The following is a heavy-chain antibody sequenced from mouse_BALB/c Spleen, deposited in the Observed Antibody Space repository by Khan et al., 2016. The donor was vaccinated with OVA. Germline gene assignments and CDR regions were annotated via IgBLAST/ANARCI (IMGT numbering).Heavy chain of an antibody. CDR1: GYTFTSYW. Sequence: DLVKPGASVKLSCKASGYTFTSYWINWIKQRPGQGLECIGRIAPGSGSTYYNEIFKGKATLTVDTSSSTAYIQLSSLSSEDSAVYCGARENYDGNAYYAMDYWGQGTSVTVSS. D-gene: IGHD2-1*01. CDR3: ARENYDGNAYYAMDY. CDR2: IAPGSGST. J-gene: IGHJ4*01. V-gene: IGHV1S41*01.